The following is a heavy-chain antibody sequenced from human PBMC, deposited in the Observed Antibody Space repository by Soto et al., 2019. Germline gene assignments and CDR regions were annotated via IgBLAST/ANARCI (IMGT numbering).Heavy chain of an antibody. Sequence: SETLSLTCAVSGGSISSGGYYWSWIRQRPGTGLEWIGNIYYSGSTYYNPSLKSRVTISLDTYKKQFSLWLRSVTAADTAVYYCAAGYAWGLVLAYWGQGTLVTVSS. CDR1: GGSISSGGYY. V-gene: IGHV4-31*11. CDR2: IYYSGST. D-gene: IGHD5-12*01. CDR3: AAGYAWGLVLAY. J-gene: IGHJ4*02.